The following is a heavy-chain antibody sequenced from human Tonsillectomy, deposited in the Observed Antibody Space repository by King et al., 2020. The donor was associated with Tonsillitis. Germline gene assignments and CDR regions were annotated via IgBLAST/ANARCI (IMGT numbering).Heavy chain of an antibody. J-gene: IGHJ3*02. CDR1: CGSISSSTYY. CDR3: ARRSGRVAFDI. D-gene: IGHD6-19*01. V-gene: IGHV4-39*01. Sequence: LQLQESGPGLVKPSETLSLTCTVSCGSISSSTYYWDWIRHPPWKGLECIGSIYYSGRAYYNPSLKSRVTISVDTSNNQFSLGLNSVTAADTALYYCARRSGRVAFDIWGQGTMVTVSS. CDR2: IYYSGRA.